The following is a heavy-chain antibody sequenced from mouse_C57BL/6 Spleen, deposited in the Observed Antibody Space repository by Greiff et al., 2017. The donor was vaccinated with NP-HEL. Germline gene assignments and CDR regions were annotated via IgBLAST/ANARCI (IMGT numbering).Heavy chain of an antibody. CDR3: ARNYYGSSYWYFDV. Sequence: QVQLKESGPGLVAPSQSLSITCTVSGFSLTSYAISWVRQPPGKGLEWIGVIWTGGGTNYNSALKSRLSISKDNSKSQVFLKMNSLQTDDTARYYCARNYYGSSYWYFDVWGTGTTVTVSS. J-gene: IGHJ1*03. CDR1: GFSLTSYA. D-gene: IGHD1-1*01. CDR2: IWTGGGT. V-gene: IGHV2-9-1*01.